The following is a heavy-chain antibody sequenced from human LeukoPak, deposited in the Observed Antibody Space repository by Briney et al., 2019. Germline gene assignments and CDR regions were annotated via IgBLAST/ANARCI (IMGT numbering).Heavy chain of an antibody. D-gene: IGHD3-16*01. CDR2: ISSSSSTI. Sequence: PGGSLRLSCAASGFTFSSYSMNWVRQAPGKGLEWVSYISSSSSTIYYADSMKGRFTISRDNAKNSLYLQMNSLRAEDTAVYYCARVNQWGTRNYFDYWGQGILVTVSS. V-gene: IGHV3-48*01. CDR3: ARVNQWGTRNYFDY. CDR1: GFTFSSYS. J-gene: IGHJ4*02.